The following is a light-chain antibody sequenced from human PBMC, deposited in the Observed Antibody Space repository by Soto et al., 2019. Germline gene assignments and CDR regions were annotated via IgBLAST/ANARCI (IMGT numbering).Light chain of an antibody. Sequence: DIQMTQSPSSLSASVGDRVTITCRASQSISSYLNWYQQKPGKAPNLLIYAASSFQSGVPSRFSGSGSGTYFTLTISSLQPEDFATYYCQQSYSSLWTFGQGTKVEI. CDR2: AAS. V-gene: IGKV1-39*01. CDR1: QSISSY. CDR3: QQSYSSLWT. J-gene: IGKJ1*01.